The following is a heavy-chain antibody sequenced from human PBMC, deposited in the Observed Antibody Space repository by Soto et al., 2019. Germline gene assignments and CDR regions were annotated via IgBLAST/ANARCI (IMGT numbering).Heavy chain of an antibody. CDR2: IYYSGST. V-gene: IGHV4-31*03. CDR1: GGSISSGGYY. Sequence: SETLSLTCTVSGGSISSGGYYWSWIRQHPGKGLEWIGYIYYSGSTYYNPSPKSRVTISVDTSKNQFSLKLSSVTAADTAVYYCARVGNYYGSGSDYWGQGTLVTVSS. D-gene: IGHD3-10*01. CDR3: ARVGNYYGSGSDY. J-gene: IGHJ4*02.